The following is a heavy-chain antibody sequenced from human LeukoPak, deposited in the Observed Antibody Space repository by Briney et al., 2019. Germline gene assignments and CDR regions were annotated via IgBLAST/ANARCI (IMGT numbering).Heavy chain of an antibody. CDR3: ARYCSSSICYREADP. Sequence: SETLSLTCTVSGGSISSYYWSWIRQPPGKGLERIGNIYYSGSTNYNPSLKSRVTISVDTSKNQFSLKLSSVTAADTAVYYCARYCSSSICYREADPWGQGTLVTVSS. CDR2: IYYSGST. D-gene: IGHD2-2*01. CDR1: GGSISSYY. V-gene: IGHV4-59*08. J-gene: IGHJ5*02.